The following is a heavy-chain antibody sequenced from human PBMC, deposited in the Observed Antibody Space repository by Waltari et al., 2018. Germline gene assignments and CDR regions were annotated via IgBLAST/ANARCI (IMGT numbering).Heavy chain of an antibody. CDR3: AREHRARYSGYDFGWFDP. J-gene: IGHJ5*02. D-gene: IGHD5-12*01. Sequence: QVQLQESGPGLVKPSETLSLTCAVSGYSISSGYYWGWIRQPPGKGLEWIGSIYHSGSTYYNPSLKSRVTMSVDTSKNQFSLKLSSGTAADTAVYYCAREHRARYSGYDFGWFDPWGQGTLVTVSS. V-gene: IGHV4-38-2*02. CDR2: IYHSGST. CDR1: GYSISSGYY.